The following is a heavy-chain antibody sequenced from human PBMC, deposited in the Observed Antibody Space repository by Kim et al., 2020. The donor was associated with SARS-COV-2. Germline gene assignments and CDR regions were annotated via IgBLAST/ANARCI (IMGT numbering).Heavy chain of an antibody. CDR1: GFSFSDYY. J-gene: IGHJ2*01. CDR2: INSRGVSI. D-gene: IGHD3-16*01. Sequence: GGSLRLSCAASGFSFSDYYMTWVRQAPGKGLEWLSYINSRGVSIFYSDSVKGRFTISRDNAKNSLFLEMNSLRAEDTAVYYCARSRYDSEAFGFWGLG. CDR3: ARSRYDSEAFGF. V-gene: IGHV3-11*01.